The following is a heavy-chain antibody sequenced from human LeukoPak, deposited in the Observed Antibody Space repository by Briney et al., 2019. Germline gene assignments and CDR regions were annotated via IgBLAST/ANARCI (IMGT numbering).Heavy chain of an antibody. CDR3: ARDRSYGPYNFED. Sequence: GASVKVSCKASGYTFTGYYMHWVRQAPGQGLEWMGWINPNSGGTNYAQKFQGRVAMTTDTSTSTAYMELGSLRSDDTAVYYCARDRSYGPYNFEDWGQGTLVTVSS. D-gene: IGHD3-16*01. V-gene: IGHV1-2*02. CDR1: GYTFTGYY. CDR2: INPNSGGT. J-gene: IGHJ4*02.